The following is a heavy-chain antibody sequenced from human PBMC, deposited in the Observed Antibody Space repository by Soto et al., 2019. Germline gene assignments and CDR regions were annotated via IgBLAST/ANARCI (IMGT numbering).Heavy chain of an antibody. CDR3: ARQQYTVVTAFDV. J-gene: IGHJ3*01. CDR1: GGSITPYY. D-gene: IGHD2-15*01. CDR2: VSSNGNT. V-gene: IGHV4-59*07. Sequence: QVQLKESGPGLVKPADTLSLKCTVSGGSITPYYWSWIRQTPGGGLEWIGYVSSNGNTNYNPSLKSRVAISADTSKNEFSLKLTSLTAADAAIYFCARQQYTVVTAFDVWGQGTMVAVS.